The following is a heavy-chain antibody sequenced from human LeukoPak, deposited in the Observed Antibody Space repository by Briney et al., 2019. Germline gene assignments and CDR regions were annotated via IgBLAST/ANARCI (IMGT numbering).Heavy chain of an antibody. CDR3: ASTPRNYVWGSYQYYYYGMDV. CDR2: IYYSGST. V-gene: IGHV4-39*01. CDR1: GGSISSSSYY. J-gene: IGHJ6*02. D-gene: IGHD3-16*02. Sequence: SETLPLTCTVSGGSISSSSYYWGWIRQPPGKGLEWIGSIYYSGSTYYNPSLKSRVTISVDTSKNQFSLKLSSVTAADTAVYYCASTPRNYVWGSYQYYYYGMDVWGQGTTVTVSS.